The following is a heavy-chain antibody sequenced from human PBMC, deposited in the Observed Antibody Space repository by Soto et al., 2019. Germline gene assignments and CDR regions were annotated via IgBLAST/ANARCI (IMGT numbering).Heavy chain of an antibody. J-gene: IGHJ5*02. CDR2: ISAYNGNT. V-gene: IGHV1-18*04. Sequence: QVQLVQSGAEVKKPGASVKVSCKASGYTFTSYGISWVRQAPGQGLEWMGWISAYNGNTNYAQKLQGRVTMTTDTSTSTAYMELRSLRSDDTAVYYCARIKITMIVVVSSWFDPWGQGTLVTVSS. CDR1: GYTFTSYG. D-gene: IGHD3-22*01. CDR3: ARIKITMIVVVSSWFDP.